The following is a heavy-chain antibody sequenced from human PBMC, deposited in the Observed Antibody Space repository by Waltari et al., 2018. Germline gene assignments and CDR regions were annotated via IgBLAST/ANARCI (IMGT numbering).Heavy chain of an antibody. Sequence: EVQLVETGGDLIQPGGSLSLSCASSVFTVSYISMNWVRQAPGKGLEWVSTIYSNGNTYYADSVKGRFTISTDTAKNTLYLQMNSLRDEDTAIYYCARMGRESYYYFDYWGQGTLVTVST. V-gene: IGHV3-53*02. CDR1: VFTVSYIS. D-gene: IGHD1-26*01. CDR2: IYSNGNT. J-gene: IGHJ4*02. CDR3: ARMGRESYYYFDY.